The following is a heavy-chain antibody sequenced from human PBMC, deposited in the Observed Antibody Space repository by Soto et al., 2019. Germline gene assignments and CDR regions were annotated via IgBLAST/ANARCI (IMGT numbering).Heavy chain of an antibody. D-gene: IGHD6-13*01. CDR2: ISGSGAGT. J-gene: IGHJ4*02. V-gene: IGHV3-23*01. CDR1: GFTFNNYA. Sequence: GGSLRLSCAASGFTFNNYAMNWVRQAPGKGLEWVSGISGSGAGTYYADSVKGRFTISRDNSKNTLYLQMDSLRAEDTAVYYCAKGGSGYGGSCPDYWGQGTLVTVSS. CDR3: AKGGSGYGGSCPDY.